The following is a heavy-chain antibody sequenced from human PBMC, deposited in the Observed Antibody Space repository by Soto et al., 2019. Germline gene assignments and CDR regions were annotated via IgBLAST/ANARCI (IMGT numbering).Heavy chain of an antibody. CDR1: GGSISSGDYY. J-gene: IGHJ3*02. V-gene: IGHV4-30-4*01. CDR3: ARVPPGATGAFDI. Sequence: ASETLSLTCTVSGGSISSGDYYWSWIRQPPGKGLEWIGYIYYSGSTYYNPSLKSRVTISVDTSKNQFSLKLSSVTAADTAVYYCARVPPGATGAFDIWGQGTMVTVSS. D-gene: IGHD1-26*01. CDR2: IYYSGST.